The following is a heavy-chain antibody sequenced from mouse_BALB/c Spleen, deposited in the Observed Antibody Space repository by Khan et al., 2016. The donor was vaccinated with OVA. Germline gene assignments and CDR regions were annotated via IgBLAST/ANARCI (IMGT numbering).Heavy chain of an antibody. V-gene: IGHV2-6-4*01. Sequence: QVQLKQSGPGLVAPSQSLSITCTVSGFSLSRYNIHWVRQPPGKGLKWLGMIWGGGGTDYNSTLKSGLSISKDNSKSQVFLKMNNLQTDDTAMYYCARAYYRYDGYYAMDYWGQGTSVTGSS. CDR2: IWGGGGT. J-gene: IGHJ4*01. CDR1: GFSLSRYN. CDR3: ARAYYRYDGYYAMDY. D-gene: IGHD2-14*01.